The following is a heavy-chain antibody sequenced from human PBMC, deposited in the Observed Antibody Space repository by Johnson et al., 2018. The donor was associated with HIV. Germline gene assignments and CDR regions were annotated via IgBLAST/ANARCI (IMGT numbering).Heavy chain of an antibody. Sequence: QVQLVESGGGVVQPGRSLRLSCAASGFTFSSYAMHWVRQAPGKGLEWVSVIYSGGSTYYVDSVKGRFTISRDNSKNTLYLQMNSLRAEDTAVYYCVKGIDSSSWYAFDIWGQGTMVTVSS. D-gene: IGHD6-13*01. CDR1: GFTFSSYA. CDR3: VKGIDSSSWYAFDI. J-gene: IGHJ3*02. V-gene: IGHV3-NL1*01. CDR2: IYSGGST.